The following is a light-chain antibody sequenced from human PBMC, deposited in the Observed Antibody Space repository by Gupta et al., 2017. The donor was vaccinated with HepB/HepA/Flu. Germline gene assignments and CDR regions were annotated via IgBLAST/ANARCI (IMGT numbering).Light chain of an antibody. CDR1: QGISSY. CDR3: QQLNAYPRT. Sequence: DIQLTQSPSFLSASVGDRVTITCRASQGISSYLAWFQQNPGKAPKLLIYDASNLQIGVPSRFSGSGSGTEFTLTVSSLQPEDFATYYCQQLNAYPRTFGQGTKVEI. V-gene: IGKV1-9*01. J-gene: IGKJ1*01. CDR2: DAS.